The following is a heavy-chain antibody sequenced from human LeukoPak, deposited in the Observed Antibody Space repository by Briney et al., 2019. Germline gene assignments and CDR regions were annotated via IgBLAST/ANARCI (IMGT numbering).Heavy chain of an antibody. J-gene: IGHJ3*02. V-gene: IGHV3-30-3*01. CDR3: ARDGQGGETDAFDI. Sequence: GGSLRLSCAASGFTFRGYTMHWVRRAPGTGLECVGLVTYDGSKKYYAESVKGRFTISRDNSENTLWLQMNSLGVEDTAVYYCARDGQGGETDAFDIWGQGTMVTVSS. CDR1: GFTFRGYT. D-gene: IGHD3-16*01. CDR2: VTYDGSKK.